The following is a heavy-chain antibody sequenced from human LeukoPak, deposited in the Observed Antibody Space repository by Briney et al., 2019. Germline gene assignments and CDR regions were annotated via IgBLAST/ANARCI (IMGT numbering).Heavy chain of an antibody. CDR2: INPNSGGT. CDR3: TRGEVLRSLEY. V-gene: IGHV1-2*02. CDR1: GYTFSDYY. Sequence: ASVKVSCKASGYTFSDYYMHWVRQAPGQGLEWMGWINPNSGGTNYAQKFQGRVTVTRDTSINTAYMELSRLSSDDTAVYFCTRGEVLRSLEYWGQGTLVTVSS. D-gene: IGHD3-10*01. J-gene: IGHJ4*02.